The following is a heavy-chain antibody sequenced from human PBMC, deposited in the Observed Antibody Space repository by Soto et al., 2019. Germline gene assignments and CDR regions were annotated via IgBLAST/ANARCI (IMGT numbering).Heavy chain of an antibody. D-gene: IGHD6-6*01. CDR3: ARTPEYSSDWFDP. V-gene: IGHV2-26*01. Sequence: GSGPTLVNPTETLTLTCTVSGFSLSNARMGVSWIRQPPGKALEWLAHIFSNDEKSYSTSLKSRLTISKDTSKSQVVLTMTNMDPVDTATYYCARTPEYSSDWFDPWGQGTLVTVSS. CDR1: GFSLSNARMG. J-gene: IGHJ5*02. CDR2: IFSNDEK.